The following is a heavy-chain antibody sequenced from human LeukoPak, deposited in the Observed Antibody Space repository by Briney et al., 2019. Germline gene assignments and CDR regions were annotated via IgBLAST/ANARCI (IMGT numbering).Heavy chain of an antibody. CDR1: GYTFTDYY. V-gene: IGHV1-2*02. D-gene: IGHD6-13*01. Sequence: ASVKVSCKASGYTFTDYYIYWVRQAPGQGLEWMGWTNPKDGGTNYAHKFQGRVTMTSDTSISTAYMDLNRLKTDDTAVYYCARRVTAASGFDYWGQGTLVTVSS. CDR2: TNPKDGGT. CDR3: ARRVTAASGFDY. J-gene: IGHJ4*02.